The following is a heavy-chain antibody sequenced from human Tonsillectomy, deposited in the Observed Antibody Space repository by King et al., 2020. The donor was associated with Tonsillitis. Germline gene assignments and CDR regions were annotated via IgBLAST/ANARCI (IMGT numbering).Heavy chain of an antibody. CDR1: GVTFSSYA. Sequence: QLGQTGAEVKKPRSSVKVSCKASGVTFSSYAISWVRQAPGQGLEGMGRIIPILGIANYAQKFQGGVTITADKSTSTAYMELSSLRSEDTAVYYCATRTTGTTGYYYYYGMDVWGQGTTVTVSS. CDR3: ATRTTGTTGYYYYYGMDV. V-gene: IGHV1-69*09. CDR2: IIPILGIA. J-gene: IGHJ6*02. D-gene: IGHD1-1*01.